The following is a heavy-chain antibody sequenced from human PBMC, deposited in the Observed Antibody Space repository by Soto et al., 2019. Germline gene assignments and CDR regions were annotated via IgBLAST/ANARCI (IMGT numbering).Heavy chain of an antibody. CDR3: ARNWFSVAGSFDFDR. CDR2: VDYGGNT. CDR1: GDSICTYF. J-gene: IGHJ4*02. D-gene: IGHD6-19*01. Sequence: PSETLSLTCTVFGDSICTYFWIWIRQSPGRGLEWIGYVDYGGNTDYSPSLESRVTISIDTSKKQLSLILTSVTAADTAVYYCARNWFSVAGSFDFDRWGQGATVTVSS. V-gene: IGHV4-59*01.